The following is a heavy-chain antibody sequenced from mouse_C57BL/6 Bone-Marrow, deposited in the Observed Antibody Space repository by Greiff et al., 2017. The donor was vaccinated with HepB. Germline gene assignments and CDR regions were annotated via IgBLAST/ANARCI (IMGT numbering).Heavy chain of an antibody. D-gene: IGHD1-1*01. CDR3: ASGDLLGGFDY. J-gene: IGHJ2*01. CDR2: ISYSGST. CDR1: GYSITSGYD. V-gene: IGHV3-1*01. Sequence: EVQLQQSGPGMVKPSQSLSLTCTVTGYSITSGYDWHWIRHFPGNKLEWMGYISYSGSTNYNPSLKSRISITHDTSKNHFFLKLNSVTTEDTATYYCASGDLLGGFDYWGQGTTLTVSS.